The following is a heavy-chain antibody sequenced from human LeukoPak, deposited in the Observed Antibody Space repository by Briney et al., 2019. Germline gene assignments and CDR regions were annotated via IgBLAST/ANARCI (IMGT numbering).Heavy chain of an antibody. Sequence: KASETLSLTCAVYGGSFSGYYWSWIRQPPGKGLEWIGEINHSGSTNYNPSLKSRVTISVDTSKNQFSLKLSSVTAADTAVYYCARDLEDDYVWGSYRHLPYAFDIWGQGTMVTVSS. CDR1: GGSFSGYY. J-gene: IGHJ3*02. CDR2: INHSGST. V-gene: IGHV4-34*01. D-gene: IGHD3-16*02. CDR3: ARDLEDDYVWGSYRHLPYAFDI.